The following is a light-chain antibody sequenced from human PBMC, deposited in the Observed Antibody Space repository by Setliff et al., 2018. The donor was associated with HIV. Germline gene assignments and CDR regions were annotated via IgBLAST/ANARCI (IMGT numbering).Light chain of an antibody. CDR1: SSNIGSNI. J-gene: IGLJ1*01. CDR3: ATWDDSLNGNV. Sequence: QSALAQPPSASGTPGQRVTISCSGSSSNIGSNIVNWYQHLPGTAPKLLIYRNNQRPSGVPDRFSGSKSGTSASLAISELQSEDEADYYCATWDDSLNGNVFGSGTKVTVL. V-gene: IGLV1-44*01. CDR2: RNN.